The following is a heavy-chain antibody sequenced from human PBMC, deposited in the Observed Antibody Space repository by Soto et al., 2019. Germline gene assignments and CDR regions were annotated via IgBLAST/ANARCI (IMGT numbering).Heavy chain of an antibody. CDR2: IKSRTNGGTT. CDR1: GGSISSDNYY. J-gene: IGHJ5*02. V-gene: IGHV3-15*01. CDR3: TTDDPINRS. Sequence: VQLQESGPGLVKPSQTLSLTCTVSGGSISSDNYYWSWIRQHPGKGLEWVGRIKSRTNGGTTDYAAPVKGRFTISRDDSKNTLYLQMISLRTEDTAVYYCTTDDPINRSWGQGTLVTVSS.